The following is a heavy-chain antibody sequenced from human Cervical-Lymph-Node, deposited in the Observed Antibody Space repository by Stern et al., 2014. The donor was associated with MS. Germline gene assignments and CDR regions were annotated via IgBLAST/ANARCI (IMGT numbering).Heavy chain of an antibody. CDR3: ARGMTAINY. CDR1: GGSISSSSYY. D-gene: IGHD2-21*02. CDR2: IYYSGST. J-gene: IGHJ4*02. Sequence: QVQLQESGPGLVKPSETLSLTCTVSGGSISSSSYYWGWIRQPPGKGLEWIGSIYYSGSTYYNTSLKSRVTLSVETANNSFSLKMSSVTAADTAVYYCARGMTAINYWGQGTLVTVSS. V-gene: IGHV4-39*01.